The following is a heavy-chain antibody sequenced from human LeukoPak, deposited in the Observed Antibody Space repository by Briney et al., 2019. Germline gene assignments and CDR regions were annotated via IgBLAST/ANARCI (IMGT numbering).Heavy chain of an antibody. V-gene: IGHV3-23*01. D-gene: IGHD2-2*01. CDR3: AKGGYCSSTSCPPDY. CDR1: GFTFSSYA. J-gene: IGHJ4*02. Sequence: PGASLRLSCAASGFTFSSYAMSWVRQAPGKGLEWVSAISGSGGSTYYADSVKGRFTISRDNSKNTLYLQMNSLRAEGTAVYYCAKGGYCSSTSCPPDYWGQGTLVTVSS. CDR2: ISGSGGST.